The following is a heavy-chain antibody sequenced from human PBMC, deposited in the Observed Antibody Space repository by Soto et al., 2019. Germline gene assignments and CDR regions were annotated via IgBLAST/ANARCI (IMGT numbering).Heavy chain of an antibody. Sequence: EVQLVESGGGLVQPGGSLRLSCAASGFTFSSYEMNWVLQAPGKGLEWVSYISSSGSTIYYADSVKGRFTISRDNAKNSLYLQMNSLRAEDTAVYYCASWKAYDPHWGQGTLVTVSS. V-gene: IGHV3-48*03. J-gene: IGHJ4*02. CDR1: GFTFSSYE. D-gene: IGHD3-3*01. CDR3: ASWKAYDPH. CDR2: ISSSGSTI.